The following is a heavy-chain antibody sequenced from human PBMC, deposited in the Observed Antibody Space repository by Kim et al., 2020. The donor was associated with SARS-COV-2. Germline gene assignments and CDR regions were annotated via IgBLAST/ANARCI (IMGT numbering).Heavy chain of an antibody. CDR2: ISYDGSNK. Sequence: GGSLRLSCAASGFTFSSYGMHWVRQAPGKGLEWVAVISYDGSNKYYADSVKGRFTISRDNSKNTLYLQMNSLRAEDTAVYYCAKLCDSSNDAFDIWGQGTMVTVSS. J-gene: IGHJ3*02. V-gene: IGHV3-30*18. CDR1: GFTFSSYG. D-gene: IGHD3-22*01. CDR3: AKLCDSSNDAFDI.